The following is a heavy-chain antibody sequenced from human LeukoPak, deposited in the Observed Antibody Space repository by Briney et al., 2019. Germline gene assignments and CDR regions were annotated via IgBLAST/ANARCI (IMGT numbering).Heavy chain of an antibody. Sequence: PQSLSLTRAVSGGSLRRLYWRWIRPPPARGPEWIGYIYYTGNTNYNPSLKSPITMSADTSKHQFSLKLSSVTAADTAEYFWARVGWLEAKLHGVTFDDLGQGALVTVSS. D-gene: IGHD1-7*01. CDR3: ARVGWLEAKLHGVTFDD. CDR2: IYYTGNT. CDR1: GGSLRRLY. V-gene: IGHV4-59*01. J-gene: IGHJ4*02.